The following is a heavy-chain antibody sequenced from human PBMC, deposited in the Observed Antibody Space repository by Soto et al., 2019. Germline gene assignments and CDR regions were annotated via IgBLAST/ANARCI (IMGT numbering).Heavy chain of an antibody. J-gene: IGHJ4*02. CDR1: GWSFYAYY. Sequence: PSESPSLTCAVYGWSFYAYYWSGIRQNPGKGLEWIGEINHSGGTSYNPSLKSRVTISVDTSKSQFSLKLTSVTAADRAVYYFVRGSVDNVDSSGCYDICGQANPVTGSA. CDR2: INHSGGT. CDR3: VRGSVDNVDSSGCYDI. D-gene: IGHD3-22*01. V-gene: IGHV4-34*01.